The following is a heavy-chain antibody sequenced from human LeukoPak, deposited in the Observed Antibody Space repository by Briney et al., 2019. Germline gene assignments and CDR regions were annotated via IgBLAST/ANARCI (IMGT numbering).Heavy chain of an antibody. D-gene: IGHD3-22*01. CDR3: ARLGSSCYYSRASIDY. Sequence: ASVKVSCKCSGYTFTSYYMHWVRQGPGQGLERMGVINPSGGSTSYAQKFSGRVPMTRAMYTSTVYMELSSLRSEDTAMYYCARLGSSCYYSRASIDYWGQGTLVTVSS. CDR2: INPSGGST. J-gene: IGHJ4*02. CDR1: GYTFTSYY. V-gene: IGHV1-46*01.